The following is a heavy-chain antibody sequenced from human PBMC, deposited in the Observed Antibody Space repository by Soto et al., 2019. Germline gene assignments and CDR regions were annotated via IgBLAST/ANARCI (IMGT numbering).Heavy chain of an antibody. D-gene: IGHD2-21*02. Sequence: QITLKESGPTLVKPTQTLTLTCTFSGFSLSTSGVGVGWIRQPPGKALKWLALIYWNDDKRYSPSLKSRLTITKDTSRNQVVLTMTNMDPVDTATYYCAHRLSVCGGADCPRYYYYGMDVWGQGTTVTVSS. CDR3: AHRLSVCGGADCPRYYYYGMDV. J-gene: IGHJ6*02. CDR2: IYWNDDK. V-gene: IGHV2-5*01. CDR1: GFSLSTSGVG.